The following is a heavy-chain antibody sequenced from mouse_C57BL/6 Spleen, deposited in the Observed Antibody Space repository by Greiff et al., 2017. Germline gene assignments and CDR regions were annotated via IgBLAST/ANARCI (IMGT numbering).Heavy chain of an antibody. CDR3: ARHYGHFDY. V-gene: IGHV1-64*01. CDR1: GYTFTSYW. J-gene: IGHJ2*01. Sequence: QVQLQQSGAELVKPGASVKLSCKASGYTFTSYWMHWVKQRPGQGLEWIGMIHPNSGSTNYNEKFQSKATLTVDKSSSTAYMQLSSLTSEDSAFYYCARHYGHFDYWGQGTTLTVSS. CDR2: IHPNSGST. D-gene: IGHD1-1*01.